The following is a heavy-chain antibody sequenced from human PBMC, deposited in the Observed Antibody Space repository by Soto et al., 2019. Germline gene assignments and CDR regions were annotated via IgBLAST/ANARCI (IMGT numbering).Heavy chain of an antibody. J-gene: IGHJ6*02. D-gene: IGHD3-16*01. CDR1: GGSISSSNW. Sequence: QVQLQESGPGLVKPSGTLSLTCAVSGGSISSSNWWSWVRQPPGKGLEWIGESYHSGSTNYNPSLKSRVTISVDKSKNQFSLKLSSVTAADTAVYYCAKREGGVVLYYYYGMDVWGQGTTVTVSS. CDR3: AKREGGVVLYYYYGMDV. CDR2: SYHSGST. V-gene: IGHV4-4*02.